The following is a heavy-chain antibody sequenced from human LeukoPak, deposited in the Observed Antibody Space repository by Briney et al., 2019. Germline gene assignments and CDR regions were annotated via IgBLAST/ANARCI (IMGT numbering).Heavy chain of an antibody. CDR3: ARGGYDYVWGSYLPPLY. CDR2: IYYSGST. J-gene: IGHJ4*02. CDR1: GGSVSNYY. D-gene: IGHD3-16*02. Sequence: SETLSLTCTVSGGSVSNYYWSWIRQPPGKGLEWIGYIYYSGSTNYNPSLKSRVTISVDTSKNQFSLKLSSVTAADTAVYYCARGGYDYVWGSYLPPLYWGQGTLVTVSS. V-gene: IGHV4-59*02.